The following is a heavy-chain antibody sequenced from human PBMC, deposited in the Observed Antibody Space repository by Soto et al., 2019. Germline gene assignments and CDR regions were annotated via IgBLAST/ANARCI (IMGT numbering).Heavy chain of an antibody. CDR2: ISSNGGST. CDR3: VSILIIGTTTGCYFYY. Sequence: GGSLRLSCAASGFTFSSYAMHWVRQAPGKGLEYVSAISSNGGSTYYANSVKGRFTISRDNAKNSLYLQMNGLRAEDTAVYYCVSILIIGTTTGCYFYYWDQGTLVTVS. V-gene: IGHV3-64*01. D-gene: IGHD1-20*01. J-gene: IGHJ4*02. CDR1: GFTFSSYA.